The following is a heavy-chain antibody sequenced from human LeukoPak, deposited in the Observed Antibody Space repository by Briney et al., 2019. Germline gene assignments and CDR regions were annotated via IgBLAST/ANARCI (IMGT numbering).Heavy chain of an antibody. CDR3: AKDLSSVAGQNWFDP. V-gene: IGHV3-23*01. CDR1: GFTFSSYG. D-gene: IGHD6-19*01. Sequence: GGSLRLSCAASGFTFSSYGMSWVRQAPGKGLEWVSAISGSGGSTYYADSVKGRFTISRDNSKNTLYLQMNSLRAEDTAVYYCAKDLSSVAGQNWFDPWGQGTLVTVFS. J-gene: IGHJ5*02. CDR2: ISGSGGST.